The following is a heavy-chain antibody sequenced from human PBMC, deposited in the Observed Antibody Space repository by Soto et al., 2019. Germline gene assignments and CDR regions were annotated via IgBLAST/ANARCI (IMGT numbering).Heavy chain of an antibody. V-gene: IGHV3-23*01. CDR3: AKDKRKGPILTGYYMSYYYGMDV. Sequence: PGGSLRLSCAASGFTFSSYAMSWVRQAPGKGLEWVSAISGSGGSTYYADSVKGRFTISRDNSKNTLYLQMNSLRAEDTAVYYCAKDKRKGPILTGYYMSYYYGMDVWGQGTKVTVSS. D-gene: IGHD3-9*01. CDR1: GFTFSSYA. J-gene: IGHJ6*02. CDR2: ISGSGGST.